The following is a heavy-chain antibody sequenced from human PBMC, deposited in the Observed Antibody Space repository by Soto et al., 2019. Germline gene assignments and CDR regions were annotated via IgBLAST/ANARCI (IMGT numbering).Heavy chain of an antibody. D-gene: IGHD2-21*02. CDR2: IIPIFGTA. CDR3: AGGGRLLTYYYYYYGMDV. Sequence: SVKVSCKASGGTFSSYAISWVRQAPGQGLEWMGGIIPIFGTANYAQKFQGRVTITADKSTSTAYMELSSLRSEDTAVYYCAGGGRLLTYYYYYYGMDVWGQGTTVTVSS. J-gene: IGHJ6*02. CDR1: GGTFSSYA. V-gene: IGHV1-69*06.